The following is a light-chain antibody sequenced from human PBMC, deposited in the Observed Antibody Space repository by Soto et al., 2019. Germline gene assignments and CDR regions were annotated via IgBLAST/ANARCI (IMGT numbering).Light chain of an antibody. CDR3: SSYAGSNNPFV. V-gene: IGLV2-8*01. J-gene: IGLJ1*01. Sequence: QSVLTQPPPPSRSPGQSVPLSCTGNSSDFGGYNYVSWYQQHPGKAPKLMIYEVSKRPSGVPDRFSGSKSGNTASLTVSGPQAEDETDYYCSSYAGSNNPFVFGTGTKVTVL. CDR2: EVS. CDR1: SSDFGGYNY.